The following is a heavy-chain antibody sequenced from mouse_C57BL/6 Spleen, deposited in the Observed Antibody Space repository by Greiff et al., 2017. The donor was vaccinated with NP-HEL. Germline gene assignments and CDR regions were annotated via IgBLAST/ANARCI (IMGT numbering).Heavy chain of an antibody. Sequence: VQLQQSGPELVKPGASVKISCKASGYSFTSYYIHWVKQRPGQGLEWIGWIYPGSGNTKYNEKFKGKATLTADTSSSTAYMQLSSLTSEDSAVYYCARSADYYAMDYWGQGTSVTVSS. J-gene: IGHJ4*01. CDR1: GYSFTSYY. CDR3: ARSADYYAMDY. CDR2: IYPGSGNT. V-gene: IGHV1-66*01.